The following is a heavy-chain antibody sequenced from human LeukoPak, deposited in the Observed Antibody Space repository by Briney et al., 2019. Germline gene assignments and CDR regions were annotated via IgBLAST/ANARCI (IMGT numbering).Heavy chain of an antibody. Sequence: GGSLRLSCAASGFSVSSYYMSWVRQAPGKGLKWVSIIYTGGSTYYADSVECRFTISRDNSKNALYLQMSSLRAEDTAVYYCARDLSKGYSDAFDTWGQGTLVTVSS. CDR1: GFSVSSYY. CDR2: IYTGGST. J-gene: IGHJ3*02. V-gene: IGHV3-66*01. D-gene: IGHD2-15*01. CDR3: ARDLSKGYSDAFDT.